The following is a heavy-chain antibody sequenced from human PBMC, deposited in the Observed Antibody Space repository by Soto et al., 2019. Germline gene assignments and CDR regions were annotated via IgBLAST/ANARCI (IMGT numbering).Heavy chain of an antibody. Sequence: PGGSLRLSCAASGSTFSSYAMSWVRQAPGKGLEWVSAISGSGGSTYYADSVKGRFTISRDNSKNTLYLQMNSLRAEDTAVYYCAKDRLAYCGGDCYSAFDYWGQGTLVTVSS. CDR1: GSTFSSYA. D-gene: IGHD2-21*02. V-gene: IGHV3-23*01. J-gene: IGHJ4*02. CDR3: AKDRLAYCGGDCYSAFDY. CDR2: ISGSGGST.